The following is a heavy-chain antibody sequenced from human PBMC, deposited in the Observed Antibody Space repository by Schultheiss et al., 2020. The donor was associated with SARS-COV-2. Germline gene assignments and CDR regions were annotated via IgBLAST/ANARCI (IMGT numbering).Heavy chain of an antibody. Sequence: SQTLLLTCAVYGGSFSGYYWGWIRQPPGKRLEWIGYMYSRGSATYNPSLKSRVTILIDTSKNQFSLNLNSVTAADTAVYYCARRRNLLATPMVFDSWGQGLLVTVSS. CDR1: GGSFSGYY. CDR3: ARRRNLLATPMVFDS. V-gene: IGHV4-59*01. J-gene: IGHJ4*02. D-gene: IGHD5-12*01. CDR2: MYSRGSA.